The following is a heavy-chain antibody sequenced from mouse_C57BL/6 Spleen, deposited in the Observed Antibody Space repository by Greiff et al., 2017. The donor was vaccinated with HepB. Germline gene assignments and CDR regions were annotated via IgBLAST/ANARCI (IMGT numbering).Heavy chain of an antibody. Sequence: QVHVKQSGAELVRPGASVKLSCKASGYTFTDYYINWVKQRPGQGLEWIASIYPGSGNTYYNEKLKGKATLTVEKSSSTAYMQFSSLPSEDSAVFFYARSVACEYFDVWGTGTTVTVSS. D-gene: IGHD1-1*02. V-gene: IGHV1-76*01. CDR3: ARSVACEYFDV. CDR1: GYTFTDYY. J-gene: IGHJ1*03. CDR2: IYPGSGNT.